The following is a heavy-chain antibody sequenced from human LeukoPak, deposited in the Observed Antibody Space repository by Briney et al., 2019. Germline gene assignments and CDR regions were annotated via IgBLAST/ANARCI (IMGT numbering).Heavy chain of an antibody. J-gene: IGHJ4*02. CDR2: ISAYNGNT. CDR3: ARVRQAGYCGGDCYSLLFDY. Sequence: GASVKVSCKASGYTFTSYGISWVRQAPGQGLEWMGWISAYNGNTNYAQKLQGRVTMTTDTSTSTAYMELRSLRSDDTAVYYCARVRQAGYCGGDCYSLLFDYWGQGTLVTVSS. V-gene: IGHV1-18*01. D-gene: IGHD2-21*01. CDR1: GYTFTSYG.